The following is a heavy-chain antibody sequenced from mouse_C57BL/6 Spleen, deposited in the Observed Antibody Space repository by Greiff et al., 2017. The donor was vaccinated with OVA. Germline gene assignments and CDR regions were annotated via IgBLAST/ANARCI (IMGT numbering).Heavy chain of an antibody. CDR3: ARSTAQATPFAY. CDR1: GYTFTSYW. D-gene: IGHD3-2*02. J-gene: IGHJ3*01. V-gene: IGHV1-59*01. Sequence: QVQLQQPGAELVRPGTSVKLSCKASGYTFTSYWMHWVKQRPGQGLEWIGVIDPSDSYTNYNQKFKGKATLTVDTSSSTAYMQLSSVTSEDSAVYYCARSTAQATPFAYWGQGTLVTVSA. CDR2: IDPSDSYT.